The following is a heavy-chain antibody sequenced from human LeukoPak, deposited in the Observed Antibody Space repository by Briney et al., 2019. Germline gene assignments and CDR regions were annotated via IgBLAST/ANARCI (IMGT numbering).Heavy chain of an antibody. D-gene: IGHD4-17*01. CDR2: VYPGDSDI. J-gene: IGHJ4*02. CDR1: GYSFTTYW. Sequence: GESLKISCQASGYSFTTYWIAWVRQLPGKGLEWMGRVYPGDSDITYSPAFQGQVTVSADRSTNTAYLQLNSLKASHTAMYYCARQRDYGDDIYSRYFDYWGQGVLVTVSS. V-gene: IGHV5-51*01. CDR3: ARQRDYGDDIYSRYFDY.